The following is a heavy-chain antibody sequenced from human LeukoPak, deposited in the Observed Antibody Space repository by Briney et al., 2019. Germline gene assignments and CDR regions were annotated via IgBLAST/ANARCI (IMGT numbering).Heavy chain of an antibody. D-gene: IGHD3-22*01. V-gene: IGHV3-23*01. CDR3: AKWGYYYDRSGYSDTVDY. J-gene: IGHJ4*02. Sequence: GGSLRLSCAASGFTFSTYVMSWVRQAPGKGLEWVPVISGSGGSTYYADSVKGRFTISRDNSKNTLYLQMNSLRAEDTAVYYCAKWGYYYDRSGYSDTVDYWGQGTLVTVSS. CDR1: GFTFSTYV. CDR2: ISGSGGST.